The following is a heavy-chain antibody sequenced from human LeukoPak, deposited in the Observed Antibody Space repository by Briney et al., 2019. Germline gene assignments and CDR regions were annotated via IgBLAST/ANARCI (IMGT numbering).Heavy chain of an antibody. CDR2: IKYDGREK. Sequence: SGGSLRLSCAASGFTFSTYWMTWVRQAPGKGLEWVANIKYDGREKYYVDSVKGRFTISRDNARNSIFLQMNSLRVDDTAVYYCARDCYSDTSRVPFDHWGQGILVTVSS. CDR3: ARDCYSDTSRVPFDH. CDR1: GFTFSTYW. V-gene: IGHV3-7*01. J-gene: IGHJ4*02. D-gene: IGHD3-22*01.